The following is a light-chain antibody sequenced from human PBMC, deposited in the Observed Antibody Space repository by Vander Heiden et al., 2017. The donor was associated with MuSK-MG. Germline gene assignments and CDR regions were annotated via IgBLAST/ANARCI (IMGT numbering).Light chain of an antibody. CDR1: SSDVGGYNY. J-gene: IGLJ2*01. CDR3: TSYTSSSTFV. Sequence: QSALTQPASVSGSPGQSITISCTGTSSDVGGYNYVSWYQQHPGKAPILMFYDVSNRPSGVSNRFSGSKSGTTASPTISGLQAEDEAYYYCTSYTSSSTFVFGGGTKLTVL. V-gene: IGLV2-14*01. CDR2: DVS.